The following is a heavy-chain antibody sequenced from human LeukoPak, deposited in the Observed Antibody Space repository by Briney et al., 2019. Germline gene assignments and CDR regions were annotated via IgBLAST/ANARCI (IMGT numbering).Heavy chain of an antibody. CDR3: ATFVGIVSGTYTVPGGLLV. J-gene: IGHJ6*04. D-gene: IGHD2-2*03. Sequence: GGSLRLSCVASEFSPTNFWMTWVRRARGTGLEWVANIKHDGTEKFYVDSVKGRFTISRDNAKNSLYLQMNSLRAEDTAVYYCATFVGIVSGTYTVPGGLLVWGKGTTVTVSS. CDR1: EFSPTNFW. V-gene: IGHV3-7*01. CDR2: IKHDGTEK.